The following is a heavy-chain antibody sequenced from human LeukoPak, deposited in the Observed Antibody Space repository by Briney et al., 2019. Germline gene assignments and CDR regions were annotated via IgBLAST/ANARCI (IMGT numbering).Heavy chain of an antibody. D-gene: IGHD4-17*01. Sequence: GESLKISCKGSGYSFATYWNGRVRQMPGKNLAWLGIIYPGDSDTTYSPSFQGQVTISVDKSVSTAFLQWSSLKASDSAMYYCARYIDYGDSRRYFDYWGQGTLVTVSA. CDR2: IYPGDSDT. J-gene: IGHJ4*02. CDR3: ARYIDYGDSRRYFDY. V-gene: IGHV5-51*01. CDR1: GYSFATYW.